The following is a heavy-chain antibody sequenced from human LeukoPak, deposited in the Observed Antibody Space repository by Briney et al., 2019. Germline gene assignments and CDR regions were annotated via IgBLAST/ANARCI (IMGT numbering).Heavy chain of an antibody. CDR1: GGSISSSSYY. CDR2: IYYSGST. D-gene: IGHD3-3*01. Sequence: KPSETLSLTCTVSGGSISSSSYYWGWIRQPPGKGLEWIGSIYYSGSTYYNPSLKSRVTISVDTSKNQFSLKLSSVTAADTAVYYCARQLGYYDFWSGYYTGNYFDYWGQGTLVTVSS. CDR3: ARQLGYYDFWSGYYTGNYFDY. V-gene: IGHV4-39*01. J-gene: IGHJ4*02.